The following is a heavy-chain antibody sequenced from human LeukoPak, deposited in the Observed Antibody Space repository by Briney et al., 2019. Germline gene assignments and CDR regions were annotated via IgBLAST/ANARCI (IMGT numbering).Heavy chain of an antibody. V-gene: IGHV3-21*06. Sequence: GGSLRLSCAASGFTFSNYNMNWVRQAPGKGLEWVSFISSTSTYIYYADSLKGRFTISRDNARNSLYLQMNSLRAEDTAVYYCARDGYGSGIDSWGQGTLVTVSS. CDR2: ISSTSTYI. D-gene: IGHD3-10*01. J-gene: IGHJ4*02. CDR3: ARDGYGSGIDS. CDR1: GFTFSNYN.